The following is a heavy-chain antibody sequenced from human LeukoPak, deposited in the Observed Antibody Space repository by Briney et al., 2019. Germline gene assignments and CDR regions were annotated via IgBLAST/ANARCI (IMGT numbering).Heavy chain of an antibody. CDR3: ARDWRYCSVGSCSYYFDY. D-gene: IGHD2-15*01. Sequence: PSETLSLTCSGSGVSISSHYWSWIRQPAGEGLEWIGRIYTSGSTNYNPSLNSRVTISVDKSKNHLSLNLSSVTAADTAFYYCARDWRYCSVGSCSYYFDYWGQGALVTVSS. CDR1: GVSISSHY. CDR2: IYTSGST. V-gene: IGHV4-4*07. J-gene: IGHJ4*02.